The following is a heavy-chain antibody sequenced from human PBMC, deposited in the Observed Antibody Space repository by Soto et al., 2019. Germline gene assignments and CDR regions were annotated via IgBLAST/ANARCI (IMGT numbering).Heavy chain of an antibody. CDR2: IYYSGST. J-gene: IGHJ4*02. CDR1: GGSISSYY. V-gene: IGHV4-59*12. D-gene: IGHD2-21*02. CDR3: SRLLYGDHLGH. Sequence: SETLSLTCTVSGGSISSYYWSWIRQPPGKGLEWIGYIYYSGSTNYNPSLKSRVTISVDTSKNQFSLKLSSVTAADTAAYYCSRLLYGDHLGHWGQGTLVTVSS.